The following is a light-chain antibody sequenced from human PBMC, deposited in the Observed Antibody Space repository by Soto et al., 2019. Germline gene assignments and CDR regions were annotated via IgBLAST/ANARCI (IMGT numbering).Light chain of an antibody. V-gene: IGKV1-39*01. J-gene: IGKJ3*01. Sequence: DIQMTQSPSSLSASVGDRVTITCRASQTISTSLNWYQQKPGKAPKLLIFTASSLQTGVPSRFSGTGSGTHFTLTVSSLQPEDFATFYCQQTHSFPFSFGPGTTVDIK. CDR1: QTISTS. CDR2: TAS. CDR3: QQTHSFPFS.